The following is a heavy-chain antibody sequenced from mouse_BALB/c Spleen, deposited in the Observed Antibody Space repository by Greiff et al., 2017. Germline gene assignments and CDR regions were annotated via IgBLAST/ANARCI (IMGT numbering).Heavy chain of an antibody. CDR1: GYTFTSYW. J-gene: IGHJ4*01. CDR3: ARLREDYYAMDY. CDR2: IYPGDGDT. D-gene: IGHD2-4*01. V-gene: IGHV1-87*01. Sequence: QVQLQQSGAELARPGASVKLSCKASGYTFTSYWMQWVKQRPGQGLEWIGAIYPGDGDTRYTQKFKGKATLTADKSSSTAYMQLSSLASEDSAVYYCARLREDYYAMDYWGQGTSVTVSS.